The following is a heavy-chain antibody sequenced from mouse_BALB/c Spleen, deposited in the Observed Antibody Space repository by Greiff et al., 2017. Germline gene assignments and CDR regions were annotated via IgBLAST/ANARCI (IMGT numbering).Heavy chain of an antibody. CDR1: GFAFSSYD. J-gene: IGHJ3*01. Sequence: EVQLVESGGGLVKPGGSLKLSCAASGFAFSSYDMSWVRQTPEKRLEWVAYISSGGGSTYYPDTVKGRFTISRDNAKNTLYLQMSSLKSEDTAMYYCARHQWFAYWSQGTLVTVSA. CDR2: ISSGGGST. V-gene: IGHV5-12-1*01. CDR3: ARHQWFAY.